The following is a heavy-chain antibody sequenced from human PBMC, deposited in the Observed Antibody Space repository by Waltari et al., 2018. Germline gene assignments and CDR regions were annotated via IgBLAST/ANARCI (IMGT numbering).Heavy chain of an antibody. Sequence: QLQLQESGPGLVKPSETLSLTCTVSGGSISSSSYYWGWIRQPPGKGLEWIGSIYYSGCTYYNPSLKSRVTISVDTSKNQFSLKLSSVTAADTAVYYCARRGIAAAGTPRNWYFDLWGRGTLVTVSS. J-gene: IGHJ2*01. V-gene: IGHV4-39*01. CDR2: IYYSGCT. D-gene: IGHD6-13*01. CDR1: GGSISSSSYY. CDR3: ARRGIAAAGTPRNWYFDL.